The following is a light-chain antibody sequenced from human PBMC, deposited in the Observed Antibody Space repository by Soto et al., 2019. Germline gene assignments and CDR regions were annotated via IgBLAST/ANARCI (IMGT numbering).Light chain of an antibody. Sequence: DIQMTQYTSTLSASLGDRFTITCLASQSISSWLAWYQQKPGKAPKLLIYKASSLESGVPSRFSGSGSGTEFTLTISSLQPDDFATYYCQQYNSYSSTWTFGQGAKVDI. CDR1: QSISSW. CDR2: KAS. CDR3: QQYNSYSSTWT. V-gene: IGKV1-5*03. J-gene: IGKJ1*01.